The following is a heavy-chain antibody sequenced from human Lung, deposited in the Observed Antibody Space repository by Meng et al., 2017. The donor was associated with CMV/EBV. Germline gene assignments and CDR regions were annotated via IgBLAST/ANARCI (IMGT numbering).Heavy chain of an antibody. Sequence: VQLQASSPGLVKPSGTLRLTCAVSGGSISSSNWWSWVRQPPGKGLEWIGEIYHSGSTNYNPSLKSRVTISVDKSKNQFSLKLSSVTAADTAVYYCASFPPPGKQWLVTDYWGQGTLVTVSS. CDR3: ASFPPPGKQWLVTDY. J-gene: IGHJ4*02. V-gene: IGHV4-4*02. D-gene: IGHD6-19*01. CDR1: GGSISSSNW. CDR2: IYHSGST.